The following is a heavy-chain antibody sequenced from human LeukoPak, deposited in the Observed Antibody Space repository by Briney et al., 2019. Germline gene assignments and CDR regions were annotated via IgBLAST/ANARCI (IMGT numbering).Heavy chain of an antibody. D-gene: IGHD3-10*01. CDR2: ISSSSSTI. J-gene: IGHJ3*02. Sequence: PGGSLRLSCAASGFTFSSYSMDWVRQAPGKGPEWVSYISSSSSTIYFADSVKGRFTISRDNAKNSLYLQMNSLRAEDTAVYYCAKFPNYYGSGSYPNGAFDIWGQGTMVTVSS. CDR3: AKFPNYYGSGSYPNGAFDI. CDR1: GFTFSSYS. V-gene: IGHV3-48*01.